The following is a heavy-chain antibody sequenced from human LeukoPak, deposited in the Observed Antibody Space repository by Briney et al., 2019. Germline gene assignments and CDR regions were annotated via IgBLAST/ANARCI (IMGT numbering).Heavy chain of an antibody. J-gene: IGHJ6*02. Sequence: PSETLSLTCTVSGGSISNYCWSWIRQSAGKGLEWIGRMYISGNTNYNPSLKSRVTMSIDTSKNQFSLKLSSVTAADTAVYYCARTGGDYLNYGMDVWGQGTTVTVSS. CDR2: MYISGNT. D-gene: IGHD2-21*02. CDR3: ARTGGDYLNYGMDV. V-gene: IGHV4-4*07. CDR1: GGSISNYC.